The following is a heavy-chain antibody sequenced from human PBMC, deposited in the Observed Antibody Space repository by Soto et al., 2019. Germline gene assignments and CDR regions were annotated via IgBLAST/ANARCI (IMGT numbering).Heavy chain of an antibody. Sequence: GGSLRLSCAASGFTFSSYGMHWVRQAPGKGLEWVAVIWYDGSNKYYADSVKGRFTISRDNSKNTLYLQMNSLRAEDTAVYYCARGGNIVVVPAASAVGYYYYYGMDVWGQGTTVTVSS. D-gene: IGHD2-2*01. J-gene: IGHJ6*02. CDR2: IWYDGSNK. CDR1: GFTFSSYG. V-gene: IGHV3-33*01. CDR3: ARGGNIVVVPAASAVGYYYYYGMDV.